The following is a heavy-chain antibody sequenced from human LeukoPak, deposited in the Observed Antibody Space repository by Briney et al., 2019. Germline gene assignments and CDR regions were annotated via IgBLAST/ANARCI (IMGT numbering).Heavy chain of an antibody. Sequence: PGGSLRLSCAASGFTFSSYSMNWVRQASGKGLEWVSSISSSSSYIYYADSVKGRFTISRDNAKNSLYLQMNSLRAEDTAVYYCARGGSSGYYMGGRWVYWGQGTLVTVSS. CDR1: GFTFSSYS. D-gene: IGHD6-19*01. J-gene: IGHJ4*02. CDR2: ISSSSSYI. CDR3: ARGGSSGYYMGGRWVY. V-gene: IGHV3-21*01.